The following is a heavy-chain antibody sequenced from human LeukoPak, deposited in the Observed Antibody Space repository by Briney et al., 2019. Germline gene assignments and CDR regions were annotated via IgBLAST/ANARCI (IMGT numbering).Heavy chain of an antibody. J-gene: IGHJ4*02. V-gene: IGHV3-30*04. Sequence: PGGSLRLSCAASEFTFSSYAMHWVRQAPDKGLEWEALISYDGRNKDYADSVKGRFTISRDNPKNSLYLQMNSLRGEDTAVYYCARGMDYDILAGPPDYWGQGTLVTVSS. CDR2: ISYDGRNK. CDR1: EFTFSSYA. D-gene: IGHD3-9*01. CDR3: ARGMDYDILAGPPDY.